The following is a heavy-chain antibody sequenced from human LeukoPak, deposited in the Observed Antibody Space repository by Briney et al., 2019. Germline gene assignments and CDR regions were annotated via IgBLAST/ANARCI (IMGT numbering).Heavy chain of an antibody. CDR1: GGSISSSYYY. D-gene: IGHD3-22*01. CDR2: IYYSGST. CDR3: ARKTSYDSSGYEYFDY. V-gene: IGHV4-39*01. J-gene: IGHJ4*02. Sequence: SETLSLTCTVSGGSISSSYYYWGWIRQPPGKGLEWIGSIYYSGSTYYNPSLKSRVTISVDTSKNQFSLKLSSVTAADTAVYYCARKTSYDSSGYEYFDYWGQGTLVTVSS.